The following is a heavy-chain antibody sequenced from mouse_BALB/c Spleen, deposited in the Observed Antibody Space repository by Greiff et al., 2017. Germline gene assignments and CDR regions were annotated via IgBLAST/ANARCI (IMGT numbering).Heavy chain of an antibody. V-gene: IGHV3-2*02. D-gene: IGHD1-1*01. CDR2: ISYSGST. CDR3: ARLAVVATDY. J-gene: IGHJ2*01. Sequence: EVKLQESGPGLVKPSQSLSLTCTVTGYSITSDYAWNWIRQFPGNKLEWMGYISYSGSTSYNPSLKSRISITRGTSKNQFFLQLNSVTTEDTATYYCARLAVVATDYWGQGTTLTVSS. CDR1: GYSITSDYA.